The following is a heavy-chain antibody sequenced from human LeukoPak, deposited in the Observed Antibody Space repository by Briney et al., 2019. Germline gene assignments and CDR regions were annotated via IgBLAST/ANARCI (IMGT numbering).Heavy chain of an antibody. CDR2: MNPDSGNT. CDR3: ARGPYCRSTSCPYYLDV. D-gene: IGHD2-2*01. V-gene: IGHV1-8*03. CDR1: GYTFTNYD. J-gene: IGHJ6*03. Sequence: ASVKVSCKASGYTFTNYDINWVRQATGQGLEWMGWMNPDSGNTGYAQKFQGRVTITNNTSISTAYMELSSLRSEDTALYYCARGPYCRSTSCPYYLDVWGKGTTVTVSS.